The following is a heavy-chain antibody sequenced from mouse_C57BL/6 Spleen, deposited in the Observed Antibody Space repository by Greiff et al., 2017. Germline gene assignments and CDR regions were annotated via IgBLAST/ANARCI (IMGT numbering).Heavy chain of an antibody. Sequence: VQLQQSVAELVRPGASVKLSCTASGYNIKNTYMHWVKQRPEQGLAWIGRIDPANGNPKYAPKFQGKATITTDTSSNTAYLQLSSLTTEDTAIYYCARWYDYDGFAYWGQGTLVTVSA. CDR2: IDPANGNP. J-gene: IGHJ3*01. D-gene: IGHD2-4*01. CDR1: GYNIKNTY. CDR3: ARWYDYDGFAY. V-gene: IGHV14-3*01.